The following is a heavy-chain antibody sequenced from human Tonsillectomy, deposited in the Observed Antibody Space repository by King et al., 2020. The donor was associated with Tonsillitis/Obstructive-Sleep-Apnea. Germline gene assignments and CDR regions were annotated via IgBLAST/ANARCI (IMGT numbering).Heavy chain of an antibody. V-gene: IGHV4-34*01. J-gene: IGHJ4*02. Sequence: VQLQQWGAGLLTPSETLSLTCAVYGGSFSGYSWTWIRQPPGKGLEWIGEINHSGRTNYNPSLKSRVTISVDTSKNQFSLRLSSVTAADTAVYYCARFKIFGVKGREDYWGQGTLVTVSS. CDR1: GGSFSGYS. CDR3: ARFKIFGVKGREDY. D-gene: IGHD3-3*01. CDR2: INHSGRT.